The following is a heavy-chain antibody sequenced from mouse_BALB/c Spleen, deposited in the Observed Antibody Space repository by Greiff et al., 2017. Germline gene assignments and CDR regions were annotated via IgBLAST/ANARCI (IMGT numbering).Heavy chain of an antibody. CDR2: IDPSDSYT. Sequence: QVQLQQPGAELVKPGASVKLSCKASGYTFTSYWMHWVKQRPGQGLEWIGEIDPSDSYTNYNQKFKGKATLTVDKSSSTAYMQLSSLTSEDSAVYDCARAGTGIYAMDYWGQGTSVTVSS. D-gene: IGHD4-1*01. J-gene: IGHJ4*01. CDR3: ARAGTGIYAMDY. V-gene: IGHV1-69*02. CDR1: GYTFTSYW.